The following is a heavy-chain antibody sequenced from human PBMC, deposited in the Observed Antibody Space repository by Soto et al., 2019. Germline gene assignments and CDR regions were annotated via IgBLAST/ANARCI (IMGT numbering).Heavy chain of an antibody. Sequence: GASVKVSCKASGYTFTSYGISWVRQAPGQGLEWMGWISAYNGNTNYAQKLQGRVTMTTDTSTSTAYMELRSLRSDDTAVYYCARDLGIVVVPAANLDYWGQGTLVTVSS. J-gene: IGHJ4*02. CDR3: ARDLGIVVVPAANLDY. CDR2: ISAYNGNT. V-gene: IGHV1-18*01. D-gene: IGHD2-2*01. CDR1: GYTFTSYG.